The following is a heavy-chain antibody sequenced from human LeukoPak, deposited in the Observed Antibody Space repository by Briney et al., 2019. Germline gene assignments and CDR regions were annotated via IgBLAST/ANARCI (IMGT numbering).Heavy chain of an antibody. CDR1: GGSISSGGYS. CDR3: ARDSNGDPKVLWEYFDL. J-gene: IGHJ2*01. V-gene: IGHV4-30-2*01. D-gene: IGHD4-17*01. Sequence: SETLSLTCAVSGGSISSGGYSWSWIRQPPGKGLEWIGYIYHSVSTYYNPSLKSRVTITVDRTKNQFSLKLSSVTAADTAVYYCARDSNGDPKVLWEYFDLWGRGTLVTVSS. CDR2: IYHSVST.